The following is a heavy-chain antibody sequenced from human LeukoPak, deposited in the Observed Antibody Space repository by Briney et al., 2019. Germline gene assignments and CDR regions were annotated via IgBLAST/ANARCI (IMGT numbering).Heavy chain of an antibody. CDR2: IYSGGST. D-gene: IGHD3-9*01. J-gene: IGHJ4*02. CDR3: AKDQRGYDILTGYSPKYYFDY. V-gene: IGHV3-53*01. CDR1: GFTVSSNY. Sequence: GGSLRLSCAASGFTVSSNYMSWVRQAPGKGLEWVSVIYSGGSTYYADSVKGRFTISRDNSKNTLYLQMNSLRAEDTAVYYCAKDQRGYDILTGYSPKYYFDYWGQGTLVTVSS.